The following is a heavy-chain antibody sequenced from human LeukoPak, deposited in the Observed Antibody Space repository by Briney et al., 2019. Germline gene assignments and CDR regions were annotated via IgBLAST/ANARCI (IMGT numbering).Heavy chain of an antibody. Sequence: SETLSLTCAVSGYSISSGYYWGWIRQPPGKGLEWIGSIYHSGSTYYNPSLKSRVTISVDTSKNQFSLKLSSVTAADTAVYYCARGYAEYFQHWGQGTLVTVSS. J-gene: IGHJ1*01. V-gene: IGHV4-38-2*01. D-gene: IGHD5-18*01. CDR3: ARGYAEYFQH. CDR2: IYHSGST. CDR1: GYSISSGYY.